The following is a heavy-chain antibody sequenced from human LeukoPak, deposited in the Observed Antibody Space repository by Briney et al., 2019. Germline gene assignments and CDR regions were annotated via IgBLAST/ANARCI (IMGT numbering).Heavy chain of an antibody. Sequence: GGSLRLSCAASGFTFSTYTMNWVRQAPGKGLEWVSAISGSGGSTYYADSVKGRFTISRDNSKNTLYLQMNSLRAEDTAVYYCAKVTDSSGYVYWGQGTLVTVSS. V-gene: IGHV3-23*01. CDR2: ISGSGGST. J-gene: IGHJ4*02. CDR1: GFTFSTYT. CDR3: AKVTDSSGYVY. D-gene: IGHD3-22*01.